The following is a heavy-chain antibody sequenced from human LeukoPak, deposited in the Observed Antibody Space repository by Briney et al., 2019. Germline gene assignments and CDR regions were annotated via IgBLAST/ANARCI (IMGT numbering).Heavy chain of an antibody. J-gene: IGHJ4*02. D-gene: IGHD4-23*01. Sequence: PGGSLRLSCAASGFTFDDYGMSWVRQAPGKGLEWVSGINWNGGSTGYAGSVKGRFTISRDNAKNSLYLQMNSLRAEDTAVYYCARDYGGSSPFDYWGQGTLVTVSS. CDR2: INWNGGST. CDR3: ARDYGGSSPFDY. CDR1: GFTFDDYG. V-gene: IGHV3-20*04.